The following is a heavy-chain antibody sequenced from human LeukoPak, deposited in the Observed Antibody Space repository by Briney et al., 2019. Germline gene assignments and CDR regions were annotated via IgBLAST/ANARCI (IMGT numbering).Heavy chain of an antibody. CDR2: ISVSSSYK. CDR1: GFTFSSYS. D-gene: IGHD5-18*01. CDR3: ARDLVNTGMVGFDY. V-gene: IGHV3-21*01. J-gene: IGHJ4*02. Sequence: GGSLRLSCAASGFTFSSYSMNWIRQAPGMGLEWVSSISVSSSYKHYADSVKGRFTISRDNAKNSLYLQMNSLRAEDTAVYYCARDLVNTGMVGFDYWGQGTLVTVSS.